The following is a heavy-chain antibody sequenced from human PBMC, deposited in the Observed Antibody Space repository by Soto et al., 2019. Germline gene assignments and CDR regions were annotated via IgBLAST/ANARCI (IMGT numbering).Heavy chain of an antibody. CDR3: AKAEYYYDSSGYYFDY. CDR1: GFTFDDYV. CDR2: ISWNSGSI. V-gene: IGHV3-9*01. D-gene: IGHD3-22*01. Sequence: EVQLVQSGGGLVQPGRSLRLSCAASGFTFDDYVMHWVRQAPGKGLEWVSGISWNSGSIGYVDSVKGRFTISRDNDKIYLYLQMNSLRVEDTALYYCAKAEYYYDSSGYYFDYWGQGTLVTVSS. J-gene: IGHJ4*02.